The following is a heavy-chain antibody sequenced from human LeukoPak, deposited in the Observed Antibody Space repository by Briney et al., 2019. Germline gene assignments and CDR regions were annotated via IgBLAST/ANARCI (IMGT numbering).Heavy chain of an antibody. V-gene: IGHV3-11*04. CDR1: GFTFSDYY. CDR2: ITTSGTTR. CDR3: ARDTGIAVAGTGVDY. Sequence: GGSLRLSCAASGFTFSDYYMSWVRQAPGKGLEWISYITTSGTTRNYAASVKGRFTISRDNAKNSLYLQMNSLRAEDTAVYYCARDTGIAVAGTGVDYWGQGTLVTVSS. D-gene: IGHD6-19*01. J-gene: IGHJ4*02.